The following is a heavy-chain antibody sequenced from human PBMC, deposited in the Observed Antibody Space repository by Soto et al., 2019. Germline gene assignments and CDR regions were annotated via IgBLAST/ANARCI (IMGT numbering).Heavy chain of an antibody. CDR1: GFTFSSYA. D-gene: IGHD6-6*01. CDR3: AKGETYSSWAAMDV. Sequence: LRLSCAASGFTFSSYAMSWVRQSPWKGLEWVSAISGSGGSTYYADSLNGRFTISRDNSKNTLYPQMNSLRAEDTAVYYCAKGETYSSWAAMDVWGQGTTVTVSS. V-gene: IGHV3-23*01. CDR2: ISGSGGST. J-gene: IGHJ6*02.